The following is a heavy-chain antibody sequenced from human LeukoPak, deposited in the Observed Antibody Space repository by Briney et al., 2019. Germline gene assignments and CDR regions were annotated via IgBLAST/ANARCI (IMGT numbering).Heavy chain of an antibody. CDR3: ARVAVSGPTGWFDS. J-gene: IGHJ5*01. CDR2: ISSTSAYI. CDR1: GFTFSSYD. D-gene: IGHD2-8*02. V-gene: IGHV3-21*01. Sequence: GGSLRLSCAASGFTFSSYDLSWVRQAPGKGLEWVSSISSTSAYIYYADSVKGRFTISRDNVDNVVYLQMNSLGAEDTAVYYCARVAVSGPTGWFDSWGQGTLVIVSS.